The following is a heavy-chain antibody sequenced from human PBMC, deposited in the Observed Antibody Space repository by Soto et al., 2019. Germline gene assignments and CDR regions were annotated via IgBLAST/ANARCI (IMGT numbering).Heavy chain of an antibody. CDR2: ISRNGDST. CDR3: GRDPTRDGNKNWLDP. Sequence: VQLVESGGGLVQPGGSLRLSCAASGFTFSNFAMHWVRQAPGKGLEYVSAISRNGDSTYYANSVKGRFTISRDNSQNTLYLQMGSLRAEDMAVYYCGRDPTRDGNKNWLDPWGQGTLVTVSS. D-gene: IGHD1-26*01. J-gene: IGHJ5*02. V-gene: IGHV3-64*01. CDR1: GFTFSNFA.